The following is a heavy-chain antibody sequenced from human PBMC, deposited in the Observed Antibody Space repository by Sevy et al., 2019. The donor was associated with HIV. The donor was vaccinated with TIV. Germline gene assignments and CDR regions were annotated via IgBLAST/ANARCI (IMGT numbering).Heavy chain of an antibody. CDR3: ARDRGRGYSRADGAFDI. D-gene: IGHD5-18*01. CDR2: ISGSSGTT. V-gene: IGHV3-23*01. CDR1: GLTFSNYV. Sequence: GGSLRLSCAASGLTFSNYVMSWVRQAPGKGLEWLSVISGSSGTTYAAESVKGRFTISRDNSKNTLYLHMSSLGAEDTAVYYCARDRGRGYSRADGAFDIWGQGTMVTVSS. J-gene: IGHJ3*02.